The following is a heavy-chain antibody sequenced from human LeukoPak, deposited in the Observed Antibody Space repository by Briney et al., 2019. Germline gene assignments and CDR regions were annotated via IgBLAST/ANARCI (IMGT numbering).Heavy chain of an antibody. D-gene: IGHD5-12*01. Sequence: PGGSLRLSCAASGFTLSTNYMSGVRQAPGKGLEWVSVIYSGGSTYYADSVKGRFTFSRDNSKNTLYLQMNSLRAEDTAVYYCARSGYERSLANWGQGTLVTVSS. CDR2: IYSGGST. CDR1: GFTLSTNY. J-gene: IGHJ4*02. CDR3: ARSGYERSLAN. V-gene: IGHV3-66*01.